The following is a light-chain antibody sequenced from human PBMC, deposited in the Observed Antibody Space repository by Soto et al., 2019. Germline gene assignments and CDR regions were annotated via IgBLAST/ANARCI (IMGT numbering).Light chain of an antibody. V-gene: IGKV3-20*01. J-gene: IGKJ1*01. Sequence: WTKRPPTLALSEGEGATLSGRASQSVSSYLAWYQQNPGPAPRLLISSASRRATGIPDRFTGSGSGTDFTLTSTRVEPEDFAVYYCQQYCPSGTFGQGSIV. CDR2: SAS. CDR1: QSVSSY. CDR3: QQYCPSGT.